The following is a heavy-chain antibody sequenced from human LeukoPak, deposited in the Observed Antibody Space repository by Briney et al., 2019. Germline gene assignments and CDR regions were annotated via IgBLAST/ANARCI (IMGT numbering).Heavy chain of an antibody. D-gene: IGHD3-22*01. Sequence: GESLKISCKGSGYSFANYWIGWVRQMPGKGLEWMGIIYPGDSDTRYSPSFQGPVTVSADKSISTAYLQWSSLKASDTAIYYCARFAYGSDYFPGHYWGQGTLVTVSS. V-gene: IGHV5-51*01. CDR3: ARFAYGSDYFPGHY. CDR1: GYSFANYW. CDR2: IYPGDSDT. J-gene: IGHJ4*02.